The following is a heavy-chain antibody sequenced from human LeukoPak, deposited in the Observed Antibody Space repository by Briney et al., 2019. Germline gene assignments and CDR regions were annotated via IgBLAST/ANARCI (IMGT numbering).Heavy chain of an antibody. CDR3: ATTSGGSPWYFDY. V-gene: IGHV3-48*03. Sequence: GGSLRLSCAASGFTFSSYEMNWVRQAPGMGLKWVSYISSSGSTIYYADSVKGRFTISRDNAKNSLYLQMNSLRAEDTAVYYCATTSGGSPWYFDYWGQGTLVTVSS. CDR2: ISSSGSTI. J-gene: IGHJ4*02. CDR1: GFTFSSYE. D-gene: IGHD3-10*01.